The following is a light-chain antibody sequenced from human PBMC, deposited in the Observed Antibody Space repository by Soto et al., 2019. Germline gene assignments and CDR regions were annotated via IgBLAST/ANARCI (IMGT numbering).Light chain of an antibody. CDR3: QQTYSNLWT. CDR1: QTVSRY. V-gene: IGKV1-39*01. CDR2: AAS. Sequence: DIQLTQSPSSLSASVGATVTITCRASQTVSRYLNWYQQKSGTAPKLLIYAASTLHTGVPSRFSGRGSGTDFTLTINNLQREDFADYFCQQTYSNLWTFGQGNKVDIK. J-gene: IGKJ1*01.